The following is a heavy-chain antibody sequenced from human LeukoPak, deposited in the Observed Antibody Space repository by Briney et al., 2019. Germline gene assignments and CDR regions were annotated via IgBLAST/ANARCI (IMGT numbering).Heavy chain of an antibody. CDR1: EFAFSRNN. CDR3: AKDQGGGHCSFDY. J-gene: IGHJ4*02. V-gene: IGHV3-30*02. Sequence: GGSLRLSCAASEFAFSRNNMHWVRQAPGKGLEWVSSISYDGSDKNYAESVKGRSTISRDNSKNTLFLQMNSLGAGDTALYYCAKDQGGGHCSFDYWGQGTLVTVSS. D-gene: IGHD2-21*02. CDR2: ISYDGSDK.